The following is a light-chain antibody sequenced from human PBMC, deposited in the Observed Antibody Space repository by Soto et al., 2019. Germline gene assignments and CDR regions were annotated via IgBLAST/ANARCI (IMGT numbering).Light chain of an antibody. CDR3: QQYNSYLYT. V-gene: IGKV1-5*01. Sequence: DIQMTQSPSTLSASVGDRVTNTCRASQSISSWLAWYQQKPGKAPKLLIYDASSLESGVPSRFSGSGSGTEFTLTISSLQPDDFATYYCQQYNSYLYTFGQGTK. J-gene: IGKJ2*01. CDR2: DAS. CDR1: QSISSW.